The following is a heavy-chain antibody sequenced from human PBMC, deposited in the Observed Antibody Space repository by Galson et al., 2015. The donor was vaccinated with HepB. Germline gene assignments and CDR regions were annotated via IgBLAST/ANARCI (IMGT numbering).Heavy chain of an antibody. CDR2: IFSSGTT. J-gene: IGHJ2*01. CDR1: GGSMSGYY. V-gene: IGHV4-4*07. D-gene: IGHD3-16*01. CDR3: ARGGSGRYFDL. Sequence: SETLSLTCTVSGGSMSGYYCSWIRQPAGKGPEWIGRIFSSGTTNYNPSLKSRAAMSIDTSKNQFSLSLSSVTAADTAVYYCARGGSGRYFDLWGRGTLVTASS.